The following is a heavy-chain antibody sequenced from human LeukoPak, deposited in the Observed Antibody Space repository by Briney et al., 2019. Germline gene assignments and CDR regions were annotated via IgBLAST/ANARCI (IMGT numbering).Heavy chain of an antibody. V-gene: IGHV3-30*02. J-gene: IGHJ6*03. CDR1: GFTFSSYG. CDR3: AKDSGRITIFDYMDV. Sequence: GGSLRLSCAASGFTFSSYGMHWVRQAPGKGLEWVAFIRYDGSNKYYADSVKGRFTISRDNSKNTLYLQMNSLRAEDTAVYYCAKDSGRITIFDYMDVWGKGTTVTVSS. D-gene: IGHD3-3*01. CDR2: IRYDGSNK.